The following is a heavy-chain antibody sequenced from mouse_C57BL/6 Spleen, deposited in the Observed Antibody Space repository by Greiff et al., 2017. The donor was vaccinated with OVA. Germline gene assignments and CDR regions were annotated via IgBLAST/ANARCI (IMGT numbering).Heavy chain of an antibody. CDR1: GFTFSSYS. V-gene: IGHV5-9*01. CDR2: ISGGGGNT. CDR3: ARHTFTTVFDY. D-gene: IGHD1-1*01. J-gene: IGHJ2*01. Sequence: EVNVVESGGGLVKPGGSLKLSCAASGFTFSSYSMSWVRQTPEKRLEWVATISGGGGNTYYPDSVKGRFTISRDNAKNTLYLQMSSLRSEDTALYYCARHTFTTVFDYWGQGTTLTVSS.